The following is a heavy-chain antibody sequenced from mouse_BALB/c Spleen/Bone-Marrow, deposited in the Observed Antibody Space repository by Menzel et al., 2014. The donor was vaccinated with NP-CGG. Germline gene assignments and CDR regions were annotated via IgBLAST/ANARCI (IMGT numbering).Heavy chain of an antibody. CDR1: GYTFTNYD. V-gene: IGHV1-85*01. CDR3: ARSNSISTATDY. Sequence: QVQLQQSGAELVKPGASVKLSCKASGYTFTNYDINWVRQRPGQGLEWIGWIFPGNGSTNYNEKFKGKATLTTDKSSSTAYMQLSRLTSEDSAVYFCARSNSISTATDYWGQGTTLTVSS. CDR2: IFPGNGST. J-gene: IGHJ2*01. D-gene: IGHD1-2*01.